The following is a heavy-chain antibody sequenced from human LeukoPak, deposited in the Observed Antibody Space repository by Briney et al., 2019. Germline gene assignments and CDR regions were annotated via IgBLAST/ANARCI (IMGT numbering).Heavy chain of an antibody. V-gene: IGHV3-7*01. CDR1: GFTFSSYW. J-gene: IGHJ4*02. D-gene: IGHD6-13*01. CDR2: IKQDGSEK. Sequence: GGSLRLSCAASGFTFSSYWMSWVRQAPGKGLKWVANIKQDGSEKYYVDSVKGRFTISRDNAKNSLYLQMNCLRAEDTAVYYCARDLWGELVDYWGQGTLVTVSS. CDR3: ARDLWGELVDY.